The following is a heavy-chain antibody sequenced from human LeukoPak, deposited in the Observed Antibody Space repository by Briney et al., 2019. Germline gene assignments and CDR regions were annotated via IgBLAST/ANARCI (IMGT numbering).Heavy chain of an antibody. CDR3: AKDRRSGSYTRTYFDY. V-gene: IGHV3-23*01. Sequence: GGSLRLSFAASDFTFISYAMSWVRQAPGKGLDCVSAISGSGGSTYYADSVKGRFTISRDNSKNTLYLQMNSLKAEDTAVYYCAKDRRSGSYTRTYFDYWGQGTLVAVSS. CDR2: ISGSGGST. D-gene: IGHD1-26*01. J-gene: IGHJ4*02. CDR1: DFTFISYA.